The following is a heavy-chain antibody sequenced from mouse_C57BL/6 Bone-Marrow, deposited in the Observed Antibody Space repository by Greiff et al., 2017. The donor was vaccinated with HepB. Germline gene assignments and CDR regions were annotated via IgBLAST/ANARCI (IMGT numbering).Heavy chain of an antibody. Sequence: EVKVEESGGGLVQPGGSMKLSCAASGFTFSDAWMDWVRQSPEKGLEWVAEIRNKANNHATYYAESVKGRFTISRDDSKSSVYLQMNSLRAEDTGIDYCTRHEVYGNYWYFDVWGTGTTVTVSS. J-gene: IGHJ1*03. D-gene: IGHD2-1*01. CDR2: IRNKANNHAT. CDR3: TRHEVYGNYWYFDV. CDR1: GFTFSDAW. V-gene: IGHV6-6*01.